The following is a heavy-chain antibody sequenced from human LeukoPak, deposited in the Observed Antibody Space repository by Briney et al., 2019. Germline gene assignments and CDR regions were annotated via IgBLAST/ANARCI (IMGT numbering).Heavy chain of an antibody. V-gene: IGHV4-39*01. CDR1: GGSISSSSDY. J-gene: IGHJ4*02. Sequence: SETLSLTCTVSGGSISSSSDYWGWIRQAPGKGLEWIGSIYYHENTCYNSSLKSRVTISVDTSKNQFSLKLNSVTAADTAVYFCARRAYSAAYWKHFDYWGQGTLLTVSS. D-gene: IGHD1-1*01. CDR3: ARRAYSAAYWKHFDY. CDR2: IYYHENT.